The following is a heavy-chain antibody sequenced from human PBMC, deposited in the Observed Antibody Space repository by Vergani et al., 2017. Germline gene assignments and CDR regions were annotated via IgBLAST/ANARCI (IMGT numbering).Heavy chain of an antibody. Sequence: QVQLQESGPGLVKPSETLSLTCTVSGGSISSYYWSWIRQPPGKGLEWIGYIYYSGSTNYNPSLKSRVTISVDTSKNQFSLKLSSVTAADTAVYYCARGVQHQPPPEYYYYGMDVWGQGTTVTVSS. CDR1: GGSISSYY. J-gene: IGHJ6*02. CDR2: IYYSGST. D-gene: IGHD6-6*01. V-gene: IGHV4-59*01. CDR3: ARGVQHQPPPEYYYYGMDV.